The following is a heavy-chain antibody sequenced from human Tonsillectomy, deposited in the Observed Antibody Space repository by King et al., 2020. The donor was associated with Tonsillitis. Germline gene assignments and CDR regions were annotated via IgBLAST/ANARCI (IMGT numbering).Heavy chain of an antibody. CDR2: ISDEGSNN. CDR1: GFTFSRNG. V-gene: IGHV3-30*18. J-gene: IGHJ6*02. D-gene: IGHD3-22*01. Sequence: VQLVESGGGVVQPGRSLRISCAASGFTFSRNGMHWVRQAPGKGLEWGAVISDEGSNNNYSDFVKGRFTISRDHSKNTLYLQMNSLRAEDTAVYYCAKLAGYNSSGYYQTSLYYYYYGMDVWGQGTTVTVSS. CDR3: AKLAGYNSSGYYQTSLYYYYYGMDV.